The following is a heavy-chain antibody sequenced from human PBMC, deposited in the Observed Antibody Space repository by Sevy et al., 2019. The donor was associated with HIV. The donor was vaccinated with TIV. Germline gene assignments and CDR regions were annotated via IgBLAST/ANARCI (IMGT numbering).Heavy chain of an antibody. V-gene: IGHV3-30*18. CDR1: GISFNNYG. CDR2: ISYDGTNK. D-gene: IGHD1-26*01. Sequence: GGSLRLSCAASGISFNNYGMHWVRRAPGKGLEWLAVISYDGTNKYYVDSVKGRFTISRDDSKNTLYLQMNSLRVEDTAVYYCAQVGGSKWELFEFYAMHVWGQGTTVTVSS. J-gene: IGHJ6*02. CDR3: AQVGGSKWELFEFYAMHV.